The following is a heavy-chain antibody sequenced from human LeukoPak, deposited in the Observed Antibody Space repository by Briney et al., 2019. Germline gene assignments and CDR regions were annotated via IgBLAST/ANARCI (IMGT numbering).Heavy chain of an antibody. V-gene: IGHV1-69*13. CDR1: GGTFSSYA. Sequence: SVKVSCKASGGTFSSYAISWVRQAPGQGLEWMGGIIPIFGTANYAQKFQGRVTITADESTSTAYMELSNLRSEDTAVYYCATPTSGSYRPPLEAYYYYYGMDVWGKGTTVTVSS. CDR2: IIPIFGTA. D-gene: IGHD3-10*01. J-gene: IGHJ6*04. CDR3: ATPTSGSYRPPLEAYYYYYGMDV.